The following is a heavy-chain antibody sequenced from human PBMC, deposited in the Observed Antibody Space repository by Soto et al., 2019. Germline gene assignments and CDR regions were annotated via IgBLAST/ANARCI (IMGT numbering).Heavy chain of an antibody. D-gene: IGHD2-15*01. CDR2: INPSGGST. CDR3: ASVYCSGGSCCSTDY. CDR1: GYTFTSYY. V-gene: IGHV1-46*03. J-gene: IGHJ4*02. Sequence: QVQLVQSGAEVKKPGASVKVSCKASGYTFTSYYMHWVRQAPGQGLEWMGIINPSGGSTSYAQKVQGRVTMTRDTSTSTVYVELSSLRSEDTAVYYCASVYCSGGSCCSTDYWGQGTLVTVSS.